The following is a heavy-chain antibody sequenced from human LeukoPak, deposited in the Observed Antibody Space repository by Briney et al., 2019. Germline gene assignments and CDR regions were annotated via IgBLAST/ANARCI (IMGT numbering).Heavy chain of an antibody. CDR2: VSYTGRT. CDR1: GGSLSGHY. J-gene: IGHJ3*01. Sequence: SETLSLTCTVSGGSLSGHYWSWIRQPPRKRLEWIGYVSYTGRTKYNPSLQSRVTISIDTSKSQFPLKLTSVTSADTAVYSCARLLDNDISGDPDTFDVWGQGTTVIVSS. CDR3: ARLLDNDISGDPDTFDV. D-gene: IGHD3-22*01. V-gene: IGHV4-59*11.